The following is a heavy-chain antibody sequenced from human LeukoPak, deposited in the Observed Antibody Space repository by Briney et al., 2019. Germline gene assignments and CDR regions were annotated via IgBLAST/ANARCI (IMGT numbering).Heavy chain of an antibody. V-gene: IGHV3-30*03. CDR1: GFTFSTYG. CDR3: ARDRGYSYGDY. J-gene: IGHJ4*02. D-gene: IGHD5-18*01. Sequence: PGGSLRLSRAPSGFTFSTYGMHDVRPAPGKGRECVAVISYDGNNKYDADSVRGRFAISRDNPKNALYLQMHSLRAEDTGVYYCARDRGYSYGDYWGQGTLVTVSS. CDR2: ISYDGNNK.